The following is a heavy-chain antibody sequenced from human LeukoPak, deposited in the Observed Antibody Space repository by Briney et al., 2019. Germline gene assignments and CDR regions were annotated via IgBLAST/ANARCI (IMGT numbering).Heavy chain of an antibody. D-gene: IGHD6-19*01. V-gene: IGHV3-20*04. CDR3: ARGSGWYISGDAFDI. CDR2: INWNGGST. Sequence: PGGSLRLSCTASGFTFDDYGMSWVRQAPGRGLEWVSGINWNGGSTGYADSVKGRFTISRDNAKNSLYLQMNSLRAEDTALYYCARGSGWYISGDAFDIWGQGTMVTVSS. CDR1: GFTFDDYG. J-gene: IGHJ3*02.